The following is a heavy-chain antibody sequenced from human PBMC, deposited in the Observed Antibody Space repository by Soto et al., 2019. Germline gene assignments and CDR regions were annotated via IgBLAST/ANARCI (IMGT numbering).Heavy chain of an antibody. D-gene: IGHD2-2*01. CDR1: GFTVSSNY. J-gene: IGHJ5*02. Sequence: EVQLVESGGGLVQPGGSLRLSCAASGFTVSSNYMSWVRQAPGKGLEWVSVIYSGGSTYYADSVKGRFTISIHNSKNTLYLQMNSLRAEDTAVYYCARVTTYCSSTSCYPNWFDPWGQGTLVTVSS. V-gene: IGHV3-53*04. CDR2: IYSGGST. CDR3: ARVTTYCSSTSCYPNWFDP.